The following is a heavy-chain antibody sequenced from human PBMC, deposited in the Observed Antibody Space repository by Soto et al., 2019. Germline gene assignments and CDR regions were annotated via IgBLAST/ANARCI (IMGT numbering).Heavy chain of an antibody. Sequence: ASVKVSCKVSGYTLTELSMHCVRQAPGKGLGWMGGFDPEDGETIYAQKFQGRVTMTEDTSTDTAYMELSSLRSEDTAVYYCATLSLTYDILTPPPFDIWGQGTMVTVSS. D-gene: IGHD3-9*01. CDR3: ATLSLTYDILTPPPFDI. CDR2: FDPEDGET. J-gene: IGHJ3*02. CDR1: GYTLTELS. V-gene: IGHV1-24*01.